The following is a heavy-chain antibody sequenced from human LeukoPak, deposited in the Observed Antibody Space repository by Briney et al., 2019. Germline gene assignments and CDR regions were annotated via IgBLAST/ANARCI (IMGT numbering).Heavy chain of an antibody. CDR2: INHSEST. CDR3: ARVPISSGYYPSSRNAFDI. CDR1: GGSFSGYY. J-gene: IGHJ3*02. Sequence: PSETLSLTCAAYGGSFSGYYWSWIRQPPGKGLEWIGEINHSESTNYNPSLKSRVTISVDTSKNQFSLKLSSVTAADTAVYYCARVPISSGYYPSSRNAFDIWGQGTMVTVSS. D-gene: IGHD3-22*01. V-gene: IGHV4-34*01.